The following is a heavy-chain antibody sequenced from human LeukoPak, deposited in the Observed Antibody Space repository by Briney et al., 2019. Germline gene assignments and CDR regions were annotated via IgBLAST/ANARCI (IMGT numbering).Heavy chain of an antibody. CDR3: ARMTTVTTGSRFDGWFDP. Sequence: GESLKISCKGSGYSFTSYWIGWVRQMPGKGLEWMGIIYPGDSDTRYSPSFQGQVTISADKSISTAYLQWSSLKASDTAMYYCARMTTVTTGSRFDGWFDPWGQGTLVTVSS. V-gene: IGHV5-51*01. CDR1: GYSFTSYW. D-gene: IGHD4-11*01. CDR2: IYPGDSDT. J-gene: IGHJ5*02.